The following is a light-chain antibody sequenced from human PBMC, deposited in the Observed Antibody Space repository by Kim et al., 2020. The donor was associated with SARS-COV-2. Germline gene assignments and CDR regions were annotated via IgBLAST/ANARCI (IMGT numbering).Light chain of an antibody. CDR1: QSVSSSY. Sequence: TLSLSPGERATLSCRASQSVSSSYLAWYQQKPGQAPRLVIYGASGRATGIPDRFSGSGSGTDFTLTITRLEPEDFAVYYCQQYSSFGQGTRLEIK. V-gene: IGKV3-20*01. CDR2: GAS. J-gene: IGKJ5*01. CDR3: QQYSS.